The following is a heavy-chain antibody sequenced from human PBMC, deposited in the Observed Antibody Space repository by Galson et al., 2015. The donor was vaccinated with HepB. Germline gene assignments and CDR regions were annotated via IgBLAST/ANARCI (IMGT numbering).Heavy chain of an antibody. CDR1: GFTFSSYS. CDR3: ARGIPAAAADY. Sequence: SLRLSCAASGFTFSSYSMNWVRQAPGKGLEWVSYISSSSSTIYYADSVKGRFTISRDNAKNSLYLQMNSLRAEDTAVYYCARGIPAAAADYWGQGTLVTVSS. J-gene: IGHJ4*02. D-gene: IGHD6-13*01. CDR2: ISSSSSTI. V-gene: IGHV3-48*04.